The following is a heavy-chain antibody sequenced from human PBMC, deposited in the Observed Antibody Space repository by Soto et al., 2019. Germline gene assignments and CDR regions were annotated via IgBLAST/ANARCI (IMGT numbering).Heavy chain of an antibody. CDR3: AKDMYSSSWYFYYYSMDV. CDR1: GFTFSSYA. V-gene: IGHV3-23*01. D-gene: IGHD6-13*01. Sequence: EVQLLESGGGLVQPGGSLRLSCAASGFTFSSYAMSWVRQAPGKGLEWVSAISGSAGSTYYADSVKGRFTISRDISKNTLFLQMNSLRAEDTAVYYCAKDMYSSSWYFYYYSMDVWGQGTTVTVSS. J-gene: IGHJ6*02. CDR2: ISGSAGST.